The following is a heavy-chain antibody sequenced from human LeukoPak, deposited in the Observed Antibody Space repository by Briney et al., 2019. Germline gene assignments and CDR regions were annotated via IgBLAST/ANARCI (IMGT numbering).Heavy chain of an antibody. CDR2: KNPNSGNS. V-gene: IGHV1-8*01. J-gene: IGHJ4*02. CDR3: AREGLGY. Sequence: ASVKVSCKASGYTFTNYDINRVRQATGQGLEWMGYKNPNSGNSAYAQKFQGRVTITTDASITTAYMELSGLRSEDTALYYCAREGLGYWGQGTLVTVSS. CDR1: GYTFTNYD.